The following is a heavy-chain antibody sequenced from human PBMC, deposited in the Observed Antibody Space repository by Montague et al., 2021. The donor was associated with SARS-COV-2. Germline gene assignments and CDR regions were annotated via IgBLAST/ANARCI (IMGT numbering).Heavy chain of an antibody. V-gene: IGHV4-39*01. CDR2: IYYSGST. CDR3: ARQLLWLGELHLDAFDN. D-gene: IGHD3-10*01. Sequence: SETLSLTCTVSGGPISSSSYYWGWIRQPPGKGLEWIGSIYYSGSTYYNPSLKNRVTISVDTSKNQFSLKLSSVTAADTAVYYCARQLLWLGELHLDAFDNWGQGTMVTVSS. CDR1: GGPISSSSYY. J-gene: IGHJ3*02.